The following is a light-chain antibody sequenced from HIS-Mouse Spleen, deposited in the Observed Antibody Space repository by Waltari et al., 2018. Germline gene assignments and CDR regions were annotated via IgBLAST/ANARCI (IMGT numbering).Light chain of an antibody. CDR3: QQLNSYPPT. Sequence: DIQLTQSPSFLSASVGDRVTITCRVSQGISSYLAWSQQKPGKAPKLLIYAASTLQSGVPSRFSGSGSGTEFTLTISSLQPEDFATYYCQQLNSYPPTFGQGTKVEIK. CDR1: QGISSY. V-gene: IGKV1-9*01. CDR2: AAS. J-gene: IGKJ1*01.